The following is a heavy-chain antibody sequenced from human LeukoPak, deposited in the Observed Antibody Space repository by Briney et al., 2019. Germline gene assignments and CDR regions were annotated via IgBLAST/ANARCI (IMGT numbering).Heavy chain of an antibody. CDR1: GYSISSGYY. Sequence: SETLSLTCAVSGYSISSGYYWGWIRQPPGKGLEWIGGIYHSGSTYYNPSLKSRVTISVDTSKNQFSLKLSSVTAADTAVYYCARKTWIQLSNWFDPWGQGTLVTVSS. CDR2: IYHSGST. J-gene: IGHJ5*02. V-gene: IGHV4-38-2*01. D-gene: IGHD5-18*01. CDR3: ARKTWIQLSNWFDP.